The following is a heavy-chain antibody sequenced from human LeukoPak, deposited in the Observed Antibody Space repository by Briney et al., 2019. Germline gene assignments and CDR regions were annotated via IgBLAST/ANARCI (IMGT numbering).Heavy chain of an antibody. V-gene: IGHV3-21*01. CDR3: ARDGYSSGWLGFDY. D-gene: IGHD6-19*01. Sequence: GGSLRLSCAASGFTFNSYSMNWVRQAPGKGLEWVSSISSSGTYIYYAGSLKGRFTISRDNAKKSLYLQMNSLRAEDTAVYYCARDGYSSGWLGFDYWGQGTLVTVSS. CDR1: GFTFNSYS. CDR2: ISSSGTYI. J-gene: IGHJ4*02.